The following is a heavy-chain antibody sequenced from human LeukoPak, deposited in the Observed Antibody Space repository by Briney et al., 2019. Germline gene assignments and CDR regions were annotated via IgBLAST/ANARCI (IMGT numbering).Heavy chain of an antibody. Sequence: SETLSLTCAVYGGSFSGYYWSWIRQPPGKGLEWIGEINHSGSTNYNPSLKSRVTISVDTSKNQFSLKLSSVTAADTAVYYYARDYLRGYYYGMDVWGQGTTVTVSS. V-gene: IGHV4-34*01. D-gene: IGHD1-26*01. CDR3: ARDYLRGYYYGMDV. J-gene: IGHJ6*02. CDR1: GGSFSGYY. CDR2: INHSGST.